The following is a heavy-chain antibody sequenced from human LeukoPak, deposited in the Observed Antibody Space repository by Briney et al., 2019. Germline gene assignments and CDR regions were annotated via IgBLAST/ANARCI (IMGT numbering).Heavy chain of an antibody. D-gene: IGHD1-1*01. J-gene: IGHJ4*02. Sequence: SQTLSLTCTVSGASINSGSYYWSWIRQPAGKGLEWIGRIYTTGSTNYNPSLKSRVTVSVDTCKNQFSLKLSSVTAADTAVYYCATMYWNDGGYYFDYWGQGTLATVSS. CDR1: GASINSGSYY. CDR2: IYTTGST. CDR3: ATMYWNDGGYYFDY. V-gene: IGHV4-61*02.